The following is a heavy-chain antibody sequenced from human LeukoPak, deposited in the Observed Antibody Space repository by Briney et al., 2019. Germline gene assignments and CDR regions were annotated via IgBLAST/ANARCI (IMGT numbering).Heavy chain of an antibody. J-gene: IGHJ5*02. CDR3: ARDGNDYLTPFDP. CDR1: GYTFTGYY. D-gene: IGHD4-11*01. CDR2: INPNSGGT. V-gene: IGHV1-2*02. Sequence: ASVKVPCKASGYTFTGYYMHWVRQAPGQGLEWMGWINPNSGGTNYAQKFQGRVTMTRDTSISTAYMELSRLRSDDTAVYYCARDGNDYLTPFDPWGQGTLVTVSS.